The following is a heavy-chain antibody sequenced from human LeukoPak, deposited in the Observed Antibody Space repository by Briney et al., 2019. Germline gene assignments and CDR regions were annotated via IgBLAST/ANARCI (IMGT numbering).Heavy chain of an antibody. J-gene: IGHJ6*02. Sequence: GGSLRLSCAASGFTFDDYTMHWVRQAPEKGLEWVSLISWDGGSTYYADSVKGRFTISRDNSKNSLYLQMNSLRTEDTALCYCAKELFSNPMYYYYGMDVWGQGTTVTVSS. V-gene: IGHV3-43*01. D-gene: IGHD4-11*01. CDR2: ISWDGGST. CDR1: GFTFDDYT. CDR3: AKELFSNPMYYYYGMDV.